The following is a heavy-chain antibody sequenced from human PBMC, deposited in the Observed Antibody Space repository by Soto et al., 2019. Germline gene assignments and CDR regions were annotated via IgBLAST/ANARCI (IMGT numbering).Heavy chain of an antibody. CDR1: GYTFSGFY. CDR3: ASAAVTGTAGLDF. Sequence: XSVKVSCKASGYTFSGFYMHWVRQAPGQGLEWMGWINPNSGGTKSAEKFQGRVTMTRDTSISTAYMELSRLTSDDTAVYYCASAAVTGTAGLDFWGQGTQVTVSS. D-gene: IGHD6-19*01. V-gene: IGHV1-2*02. J-gene: IGHJ4*02. CDR2: INPNSGGT.